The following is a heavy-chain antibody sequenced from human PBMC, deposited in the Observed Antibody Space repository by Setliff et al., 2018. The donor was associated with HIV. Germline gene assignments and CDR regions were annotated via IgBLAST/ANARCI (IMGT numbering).Heavy chain of an antibody. Sequence: ASVKVSCKASGYTFTNYAIHWVRQAPGQGLEWMGIINPSGGSAAYAEKFRGRVTMTSGTSTNTVYMELRRLRSEETAVFYCARDGGDGSGYYYADYWGQGTLVTVSS. CDR1: GYTFTNYA. V-gene: IGHV1-46*01. CDR3: ARDGGDGSGYYYADY. CDR2: INPSGGSA. J-gene: IGHJ4*02. D-gene: IGHD3-22*01.